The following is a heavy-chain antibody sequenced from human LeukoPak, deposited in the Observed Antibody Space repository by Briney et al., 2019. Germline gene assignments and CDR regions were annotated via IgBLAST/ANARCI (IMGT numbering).Heavy chain of an antibody. D-gene: IGHD5-18*01. CDR2: IYYSGST. J-gene: IGHJ4*01. Sequence: PSETPSLTCTVSGVSVSSYYWSWTRQPPGKGLEWIGYIYYSGSTNYNPSLRSRVTISVDTSKNQFSLKLSSVTAADTAVYYCAGTAMVAFFVYSGHGRQVTVSS. V-gene: IGHV4-59*02. CDR1: GVSVSSYY. CDR3: AGTAMVAFFVY.